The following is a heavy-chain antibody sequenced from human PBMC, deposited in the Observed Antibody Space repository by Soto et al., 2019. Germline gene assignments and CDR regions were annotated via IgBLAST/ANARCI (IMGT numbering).Heavy chain of an antibody. CDR2: IIDSGAST. Sequence: GGSLRLSCAASGFTFSSCAMGWVRQAPGKGLEWVSDIIDSGASTYYADSVKGRFTISRDNSKSTLYLQMNSLRAEDTALYYCAKGRSYYYYYGVDVWGQGTMVTVS. CDR1: GFTFSSCA. V-gene: IGHV3-23*01. J-gene: IGHJ6*02. CDR3: AKGRSYYYYYGVDV.